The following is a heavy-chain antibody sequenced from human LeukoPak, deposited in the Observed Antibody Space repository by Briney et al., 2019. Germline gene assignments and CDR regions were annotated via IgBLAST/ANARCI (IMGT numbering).Heavy chain of an antibody. J-gene: IGHJ5*02. CDR1: GGSISSGGYY. CDR2: IYYSGST. V-gene: IGHV4-31*03. Sequence: SETLSLTCTVSGGSISSGGYYWSWIRQHPGKGLEWIGYIYYSGSTYYNPSLKSRVTMSVDTSKNQFSLKLSSVTAADTAVYYCARDITIFGVVTDWFDPWGQGTLVTVSS. D-gene: IGHD3-3*01. CDR3: ARDITIFGVVTDWFDP.